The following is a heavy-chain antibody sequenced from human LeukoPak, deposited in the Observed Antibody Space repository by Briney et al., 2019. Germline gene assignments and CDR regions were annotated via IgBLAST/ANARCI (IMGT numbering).Heavy chain of an antibody. CDR1: GGSISSYY. J-gene: IGHJ4*02. CDR3: ARGLSAAPPGHY. Sequence: SETLSLTCTVSGGSISSYYWSWIRQPPGKGLEWIGYIYCSGSTNYNPSLKSRVTISVDTSKNQFSLKLSSVTAADTAVYYCARGLSAAPPGHYWGQGTLVTVSS. D-gene: IGHD6-13*01. V-gene: IGHV4-59*12. CDR2: IYCSGST.